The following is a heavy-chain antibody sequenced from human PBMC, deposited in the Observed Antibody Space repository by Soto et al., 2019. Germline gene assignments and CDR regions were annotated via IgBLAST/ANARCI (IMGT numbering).Heavy chain of an antibody. Sequence: QVQLVESGGGVVQPGRSLRLSCAASGFTFSSYGMHWVRQAPGKGLEWVAVISYDGSNKYYADSVKGRFTISRDNSKNTLYLQMNSLRAEDTAVYYCAKDSDWFAPYYYYGMDDWGQGTTVTVSS. CDR1: GFTFSSYG. V-gene: IGHV3-30*18. CDR2: ISYDGSNK. D-gene: IGHD3-9*01. CDR3: AKDSDWFAPYYYYGMDD. J-gene: IGHJ6*02.